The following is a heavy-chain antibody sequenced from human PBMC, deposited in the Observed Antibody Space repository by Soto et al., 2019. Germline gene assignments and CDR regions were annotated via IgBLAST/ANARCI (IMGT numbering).Heavy chain of an antibody. Sequence: QGQLQESGPGLVKPSQTLSLTCTVSGGSISSGDYYWSWIRPPPGKGLEWIGYIYYSGSTYYNPSLKSRVTISVDTSKNQFSLKLSSVTAAHTAVYYCARVTAAAGTSYYFDYWGQGTLVTVSS. D-gene: IGHD6-13*01. CDR3: ARVTAAAGTSYYFDY. V-gene: IGHV4-30-4*01. CDR2: IYYSGST. CDR1: GGSISSGDYY. J-gene: IGHJ4*02.